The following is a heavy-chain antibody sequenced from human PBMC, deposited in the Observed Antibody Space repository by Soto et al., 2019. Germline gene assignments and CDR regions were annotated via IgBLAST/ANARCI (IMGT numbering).Heavy chain of an antibody. CDR1: GGSISSYY. D-gene: IGHD1-7*01. J-gene: IGHJ4*02. CDR2: IYYSGST. Sequence: SETLSLTCTVSGGSISSYYWSWIRQPPGKGLEWIGYIYYSGSTNYNPSLKSRVTISVDTSKNQFSLKLSSVTAADTAVYYCARAPRGNYGYPSYVDYWGQGTLVTVYS. CDR3: ARAPRGNYGYPSYVDY. V-gene: IGHV4-59*01.